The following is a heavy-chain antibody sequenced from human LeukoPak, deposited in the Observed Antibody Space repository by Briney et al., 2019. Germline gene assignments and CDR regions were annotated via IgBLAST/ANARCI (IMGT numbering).Heavy chain of an antibody. V-gene: IGHV3-11*01. CDR1: GFTFSDYY. CDR2: ISSSGSTI. J-gene: IGHJ4*02. CDR3: ARDEDSDTAMVSDY. Sequence: GGSLRLSCAASGFTFSDYYMSWIRQAPGKGLEWVSYISSSGSTIYYADSVKGRFTISRDNAKNSLYLQMNSLRAEDTAVYYCARDEDSDTAMVSDYWGQGTLVTVSS. D-gene: IGHD5-18*01.